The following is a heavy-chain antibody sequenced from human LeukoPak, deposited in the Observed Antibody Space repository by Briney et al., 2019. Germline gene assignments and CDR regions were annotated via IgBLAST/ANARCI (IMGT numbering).Heavy chain of an antibody. V-gene: IGHV3-33*01. CDR3: ARGNWNDLVHDAFDI. D-gene: IGHD1-1*01. CDR2: IWYDGSNK. CDR1: GFTFSSYG. J-gene: IGHJ3*02. Sequence: GGSLRLSCAASGFTFSSYGMHWVRQAPGKGLEWVAVIWYDGSNKYYADSVKGRFTISRDNSKNTLYLQMNSLRAEDTAVYYCARGNWNDLVHDAFDIWGQGTMVTVSS.